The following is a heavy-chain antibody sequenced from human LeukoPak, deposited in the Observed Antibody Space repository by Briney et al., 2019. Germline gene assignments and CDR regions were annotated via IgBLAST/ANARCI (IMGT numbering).Heavy chain of an antibody. J-gene: IGHJ4*02. CDR2: ISAYNGNT. CDR3: ARSSEPYYYGSGSNLDY. Sequence: ASVKVSCKASGYTFTSYGISWVRQAPGQGLEWMGWISAYNGNTNYAQKFQGRVTITADESTSTAYMELSSLRSEDTAVYYCARSSEPYYYGSGSNLDYWGQGTLVTVSS. CDR1: GYTFTSYG. D-gene: IGHD3-10*01. V-gene: IGHV1-18*01.